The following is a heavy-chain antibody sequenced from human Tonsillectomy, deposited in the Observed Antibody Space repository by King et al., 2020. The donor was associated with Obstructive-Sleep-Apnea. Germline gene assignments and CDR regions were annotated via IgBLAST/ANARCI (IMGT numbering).Heavy chain of an antibody. CDR1: GGSIISGDYY. Sequence: VQLQESGPGLVKPSQTLSLTCTVSGGSIISGDYYWSWIRQPPGKGLEWIGYIYYSGSTYYNPSLKSRAAISVDTSKNQFSLKLSSVTAADTAVYYCGRITMVRGVIANWGQGTLVTVSS. CDR2: IYYSGST. D-gene: IGHD3-10*01. J-gene: IGHJ4*02. CDR3: GRITMVRGVIAN. V-gene: IGHV4-30-4*01.